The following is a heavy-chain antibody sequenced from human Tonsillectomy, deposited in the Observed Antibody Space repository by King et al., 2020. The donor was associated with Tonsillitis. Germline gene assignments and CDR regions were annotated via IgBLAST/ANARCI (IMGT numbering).Heavy chain of an antibody. CDR1: GYIFTSYY. CDR3: ARDSADSYYETPFDY. CDR2: INPIGGST. V-gene: IGHV1-46*03. D-gene: IGHD5-12*01. J-gene: IGHJ4*02. Sequence: VQLVESGAEVKKPGASVKVSCKASGYIFTSYYMHWVRQAPGQGLEWMGVINPIGGSTTYAQKFQGRVTMTRDTSTSTVYMELSSLRSDDTAVYYCARDSADSYYETPFDYWGQGTLVTVSA.